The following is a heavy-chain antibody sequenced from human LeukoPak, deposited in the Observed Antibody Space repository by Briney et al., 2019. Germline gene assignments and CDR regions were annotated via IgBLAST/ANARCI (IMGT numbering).Heavy chain of an antibody. V-gene: IGHV3-13*01. Sequence: GGSLRLSCAASGFTFSSYDMHWVRQATGKGLEWVSAIGTAGDTYYPGSVKGRSTISRENAKNSLYLQMNSLRAEDTAVYYCAREYGDYYYYGMDVWGQGTTVTVSS. D-gene: IGHD4-17*01. CDR2: IGTAGDT. CDR3: AREYGDYYYYGMDV. CDR1: GFTFSSYD. J-gene: IGHJ6*02.